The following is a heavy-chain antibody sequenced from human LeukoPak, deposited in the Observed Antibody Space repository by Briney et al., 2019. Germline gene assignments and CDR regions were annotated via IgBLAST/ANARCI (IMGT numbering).Heavy chain of an antibody. D-gene: IGHD3-16*01. J-gene: IGHJ4*02. V-gene: IGHV3-23*01. CDR3: AKASWVSSTDAVR. CDR1: GLSFSSFA. Sequence: GGSLRLSCAASGLSFSSFAMSWVRQGPARGLEWVSSISGNGETFYADSVKGRFTLSSDSSRNTVYFQLNNLRVEDTAIYYCAKASWVSSTDAVRWGQGTLVTVSS. CDR2: ISGNGET.